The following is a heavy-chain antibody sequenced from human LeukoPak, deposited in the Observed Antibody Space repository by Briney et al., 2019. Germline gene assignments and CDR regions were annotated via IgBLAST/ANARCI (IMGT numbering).Heavy chain of an antibody. D-gene: IGHD4-23*01. CDR2: IRSKANSYAT. Sequence: PGGSLRLSCAASGFTFSGSALHWVRQASGKGLEWVGRIRSKANSYATAYAASVKGRFTISRDDSKNTAYPQMNSLKTEDTAVYYCTRLGGTVVSPVVSDIWGQGTMVTVSS. CDR1: GFTFSGSA. V-gene: IGHV3-73*01. CDR3: TRLGGTVVSPVVSDI. J-gene: IGHJ3*02.